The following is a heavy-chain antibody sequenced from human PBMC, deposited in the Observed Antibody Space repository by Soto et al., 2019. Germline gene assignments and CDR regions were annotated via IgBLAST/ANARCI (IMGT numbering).Heavy chain of an antibody. Sequence: QVQLVQSGAEVQPPGASVKVSCKTSGYTFIDYYMHWVRQAPGQGLEWMGWINPNSGGTNYAQKFQGWVTLTRDTSISTAYMELRRLRSDDTAVYFCARDLLPYCSGGSCYPEGAFHIWGQGTMVTVSS. CDR1: GYTFIDYY. D-gene: IGHD2-15*01. CDR2: INPNSGGT. J-gene: IGHJ3*02. V-gene: IGHV1-2*04. CDR3: ARDLLPYCSGGSCYPEGAFHI.